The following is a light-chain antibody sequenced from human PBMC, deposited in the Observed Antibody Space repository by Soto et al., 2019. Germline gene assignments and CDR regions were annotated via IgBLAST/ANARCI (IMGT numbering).Light chain of an antibody. Sequence: IVMTQSPATLSGSPGERATLSCRASQSVSSNLAWYQQKPGQAPRLLIYGASTRDTGIPARFSGSGSGTEFTLTISSLQSEDFAVYYCQQYNNWPWKFGQGT. CDR2: GAS. CDR1: QSVSSN. J-gene: IGKJ1*01. V-gene: IGKV3-15*01. CDR3: QQYNNWPWK.